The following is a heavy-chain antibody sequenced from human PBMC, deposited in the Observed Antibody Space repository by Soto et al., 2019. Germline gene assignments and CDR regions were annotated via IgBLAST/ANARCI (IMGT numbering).Heavy chain of an antibody. CDR1: GGSISSYH. CDR3: ARGRWEEPWDY. V-gene: IGHV4-59*01. D-gene: IGHD1-26*01. CDR2: IYDIENT. Sequence: SETLSLTCTVSGGSISSYHWSWIRQTPGKGLEWIGYIYDIENTKYNPSLKSRVTISVDTSNDQIFLKLSSVTAADTAVYYCARGRWEEPWDYWGQGALVTVSS. J-gene: IGHJ4*02.